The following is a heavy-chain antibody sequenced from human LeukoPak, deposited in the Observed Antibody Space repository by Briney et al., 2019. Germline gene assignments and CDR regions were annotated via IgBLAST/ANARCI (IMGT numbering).Heavy chain of an antibody. D-gene: IGHD3-3*01. CDR1: GGSFSGYY. CDR3: ARDFYSGYSAS. CDR2: INHSGST. J-gene: IGHJ5*02. Sequence: SETLSLTCAVYGGSFSGYYWSWIRQPPGKGLEWIGEINHSGSTNYNPSLKSRVTISVDTSKNQFSLKLSSVTAADTAVYYCARDFYSGYSASWGQGTLVTVSS. V-gene: IGHV4-34*01.